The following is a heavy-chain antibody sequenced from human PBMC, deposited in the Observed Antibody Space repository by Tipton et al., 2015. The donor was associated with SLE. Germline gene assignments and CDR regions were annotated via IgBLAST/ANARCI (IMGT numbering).Heavy chain of an antibody. CDR2: IYHSGST. CDR3: AIHTGIVGATPFVY. D-gene: IGHD1-26*01. V-gene: IGHV4-59*05. CDR1: GGSISSYY. Sequence: TLSLTCTVSGGSISSYYWGWIRQPPGKGLEWIGSIYHSGSTYYNPSLKSRVTISVDTSKNQFSLKLSSVTAADTAVYYCAIHTGIVGATPFVYWGQGTLVTVSS. J-gene: IGHJ4*02.